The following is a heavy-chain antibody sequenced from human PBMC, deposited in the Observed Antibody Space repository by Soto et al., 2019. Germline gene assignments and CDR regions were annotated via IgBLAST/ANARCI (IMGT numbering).Heavy chain of an antibody. CDR1: GITFSSYA. J-gene: IGHJ1*01. Sequence: GGSLRLSCAASGITFSSYAMHWVRQAPGKGLEWVAGIVYDGSNENYADSLKGRFTIARDNAKNTLYLQINCLRPGDTAVYYCGSVFEYGGNGTLVTVPP. CDR3: GSVFEY. V-gene: IGHV3-30-3*01. D-gene: IGHD6-6*01. CDR2: IVYDGSNE.